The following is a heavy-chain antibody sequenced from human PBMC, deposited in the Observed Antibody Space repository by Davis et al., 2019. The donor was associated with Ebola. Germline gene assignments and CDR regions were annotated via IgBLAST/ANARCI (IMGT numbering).Heavy chain of an antibody. CDR1: GFTFDDYG. CDR3: AKVLGTGWYRENDY. CDR2: ISSSGGTT. D-gene: IGHD6-19*01. J-gene: IGHJ4*02. V-gene: IGHV3-23*01. Sequence: GESLKISCTASGFTFDDYGMSWVRQAPGKGLEWVSSISSSGGTTFYADFVKGRFTISRDNSKNTVYLQMNSLRAEDTAVYYCAKVLGTGWYRENDYWGQGTLVTVSS.